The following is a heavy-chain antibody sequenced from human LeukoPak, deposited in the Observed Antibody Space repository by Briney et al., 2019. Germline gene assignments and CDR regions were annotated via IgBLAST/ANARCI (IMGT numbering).Heavy chain of an antibody. J-gene: IGHJ4*02. D-gene: IGHD3-10*01. CDR1: GYTFTSYY. CDR3: AKVRGSALDY. V-gene: IGHV1-46*01. Sequence: ASEKVSCKASGYTFTSYYMHWVRQAPGQGLEWMGIINPSGGSTSYAQKFQGRVTMTRDMSTSTVYMELSSLRSEDTAVYYCAKVRGSALDYWGQGTLVTVSS. CDR2: INPSGGST.